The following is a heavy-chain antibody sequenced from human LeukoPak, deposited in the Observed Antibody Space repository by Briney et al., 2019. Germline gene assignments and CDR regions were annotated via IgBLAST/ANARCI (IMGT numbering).Heavy chain of an antibody. Sequence: SETLSLTCTVSGGSISSYYWSWIRQPAGKGLEWIGRIYTSGSTNYNPSLKSRVTMSVDTSKNQFSLKLSSVTAADTAVYYCARDQDPHDYGSKGGPKSSTRYYYYGMDVWGQGTTVTVSS. D-gene: IGHD4-23*01. CDR3: ARDQDPHDYGSKGGPKSSTRYYYYGMDV. CDR1: GGSISSYY. V-gene: IGHV4-4*07. CDR2: IYTSGST. J-gene: IGHJ6*02.